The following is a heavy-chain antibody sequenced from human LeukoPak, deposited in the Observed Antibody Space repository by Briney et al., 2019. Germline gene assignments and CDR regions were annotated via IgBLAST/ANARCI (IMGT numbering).Heavy chain of an antibody. CDR1: GGSFSGYY. CDR2: INHSGST. D-gene: IGHD1-1*01. J-gene: IGHJ4*02. CDR3: AVEDWNYFGY. V-gene: IGHV4-34*01. Sequence: PSGTLSLTCAVYGGSFSGYYWSWIRQPPGKGLEWIGEINHSGSTNYNPSLKSRVTISVDTSKNQFSLQLSSVTAADTAVYYCAVEDWNYFGYWGQGTLVTVSS.